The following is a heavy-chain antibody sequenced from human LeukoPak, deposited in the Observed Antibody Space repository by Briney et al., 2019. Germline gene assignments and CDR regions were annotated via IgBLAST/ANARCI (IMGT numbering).Heavy chain of an antibody. CDR1: GFTVSSNY. CDR2: IYSGGST. V-gene: IGHV3-53*01. J-gene: IGHJ6*03. Sequence: PGGSLRLSCAASGFTVSSNYMSWVRQAPGKGLEWVSVIYSGGSTYYADSVKGRFTISRDNSKNTLYLQMNSLRAEDTAVYYCANWKTGRVMDVWGKGTTVTVSS. CDR3: ANWKTGRVMDV. D-gene: IGHD1-1*01.